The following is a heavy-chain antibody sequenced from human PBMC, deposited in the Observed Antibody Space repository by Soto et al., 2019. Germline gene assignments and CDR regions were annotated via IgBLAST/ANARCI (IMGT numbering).Heavy chain of an antibody. Sequence: QVQLVQSGAEVKKPGSSVKVSCKASGGTFSSYTISWVRQAPGQGLEWMGRIIPILGIANYAQKFQGRVTITADKSTSPADMERSSLRSEDTAVYYCARDEADNPGGLGYWGQGTLVTVSS. CDR1: GGTFSSYT. J-gene: IGHJ4*02. D-gene: IGHD3-16*01. CDR2: IIPILGIA. V-gene: IGHV1-69*08. CDR3: ARDEADNPGGLGY.